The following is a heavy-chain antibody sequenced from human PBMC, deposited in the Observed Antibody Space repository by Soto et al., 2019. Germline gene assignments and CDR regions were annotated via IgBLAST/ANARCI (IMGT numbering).Heavy chain of an antibody. Sequence: GGSLKISCAASGFTFSSYAISWVRQAPGKGLEWVSAISVSGGSTYYADSVKGRFTISRDNSKNTLYLQMNSLRAEDTAVYYCAKSGHYDSSEDYWGQGTLVTVPS. CDR1: GFTFSSYA. CDR2: ISVSGGST. J-gene: IGHJ4*02. CDR3: AKSGHYDSSEDY. V-gene: IGHV3-23*01. D-gene: IGHD3-22*01.